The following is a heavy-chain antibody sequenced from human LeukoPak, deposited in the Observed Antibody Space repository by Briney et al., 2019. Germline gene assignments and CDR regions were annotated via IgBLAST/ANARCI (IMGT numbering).Heavy chain of an antibody. V-gene: IGHV1-8*03. J-gene: IGHJ4*02. CDR2: MNPNRGNT. Sequence: AAVKVSCTASGYTFTSYDINWVRQATGQGLEWMGWMNPNRGNTGYAQKFQARVTITSNTSISTAYMELSRQSYGDTAGYFSVVSATSGYSDFWGQGTLVTVSS. CDR1: GYTFTSYD. CDR3: VVSATSGYSDF. D-gene: IGHD2-15*01.